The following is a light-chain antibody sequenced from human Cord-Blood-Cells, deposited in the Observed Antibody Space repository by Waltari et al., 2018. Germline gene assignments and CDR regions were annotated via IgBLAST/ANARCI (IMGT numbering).Light chain of an antibody. CDR1: TSDVGGYNS. CDR3: SSYTSSSTLV. Sequence: QSALTQPASVSGSPRQSITISCTGTTSDVGGYNSVYWYQQHPGKAPKLMIYDVSNRPSGVSNRFSGSKSGNTASLTISGLQAEDEADYYCSSYTSSSTLVFGGGTKLTVL. CDR2: DVS. J-gene: IGLJ3*02. V-gene: IGLV2-14*03.